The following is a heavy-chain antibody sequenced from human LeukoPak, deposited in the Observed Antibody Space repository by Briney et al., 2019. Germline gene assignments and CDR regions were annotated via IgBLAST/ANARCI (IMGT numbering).Heavy chain of an antibody. CDR3: AREYSSSSVGNWFDP. V-gene: IGHV4-59*01. CDR2: IYYSGST. Sequence: SETLSLTCTVSGVSISSYYWSWIRQPPGKGLEWIGYIYYSGSTNYNPSLKSRVTISVDTSKNQFTLKLSSVTAADTAVYYCAREYSSSSVGNWFDPWGQGTLVTVSS. J-gene: IGHJ5*02. D-gene: IGHD6-6*01. CDR1: GVSISSYY.